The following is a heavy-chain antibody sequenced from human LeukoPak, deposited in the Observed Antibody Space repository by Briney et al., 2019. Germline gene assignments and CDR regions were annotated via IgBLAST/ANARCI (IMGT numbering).Heavy chain of an antibody. CDR1: GFTFSNYE. V-gene: IGHV3-48*03. Sequence: PGGSLRLSCAASGFTFSNYEMNWVRQPPGKGLEWVSSMTSSGSSIYYADSVKGRFTISRDNAKNSLYLQMNSLRAEDTAVYYCAGQYGVIVVAGGQGTLVTVSS. CDR3: AGQYGVIVVA. J-gene: IGHJ4*02. CDR2: MTSSGSSI. D-gene: IGHD3-22*01.